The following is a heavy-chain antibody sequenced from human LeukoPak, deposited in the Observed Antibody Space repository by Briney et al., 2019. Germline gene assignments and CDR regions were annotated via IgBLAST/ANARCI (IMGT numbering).Heavy chain of an antibody. CDR3: VTGQLDSLYYFDY. D-gene: IGHD1-1*01. CDR2: IYSGGST. V-gene: IGHV3-66*01. Sequence: GGSLRLSCAASGFTVSSNYMSWVRQAPGKGLEWVSVIYSGGSTTYADSVKGRFTISRDNAKNTLYLQMNSLRAEDTAVYYCVTGQLDSLYYFDYWGQGTLVTVSS. J-gene: IGHJ4*02. CDR1: GFTVSSNY.